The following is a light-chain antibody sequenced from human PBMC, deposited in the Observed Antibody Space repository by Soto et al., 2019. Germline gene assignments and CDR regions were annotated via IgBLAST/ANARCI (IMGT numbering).Light chain of an antibody. CDR1: QNVANY. V-gene: IGKV3-20*01. Sequence: EIVLTQSPATLSLSPGERATLSCRASQNVANYLDWYQQKPGQAPRLLIYESSNRATGIAARFSGSGSGTDFTLTISRLEPEDFEVYYCQQYDNSPLTFGGGTKVDIK. J-gene: IGKJ4*01. CDR3: QQYDNSPLT. CDR2: ESS.